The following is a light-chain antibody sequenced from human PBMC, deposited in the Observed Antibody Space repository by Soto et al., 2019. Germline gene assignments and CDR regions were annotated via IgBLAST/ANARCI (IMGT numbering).Light chain of an antibody. CDR3: QQYGSSPIT. Sequence: EIVLTQSPGTLSLSPGERATLSCRASQSVSNSLAWYQQKTGQAPRLLISGASSRPTGIPDRFSGSGSETDFTLTISRLEPEDFALYYCQQYGSSPITFGQGTRLEIK. V-gene: IGKV3-20*01. CDR2: GAS. CDR1: QSVSNS. J-gene: IGKJ5*01.